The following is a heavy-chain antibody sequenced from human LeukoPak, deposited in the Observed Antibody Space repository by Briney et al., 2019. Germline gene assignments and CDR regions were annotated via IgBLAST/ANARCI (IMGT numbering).Heavy chain of an antibody. V-gene: IGHV3-23*01. Sequence: GGSLRLSCAASGLSFCAHAMYWVRQAPGMVLEWVSGVGGGGQRTHYADSVKGRFTISRDNSKNTLYLQMNSLRAEDTAIYYCAKDRGYYVDTGTINFWGQGTLITVSS. CDR1: GLSFCAHA. J-gene: IGHJ4*02. CDR2: VGGGGQRT. D-gene: IGHD2-15*01. CDR3: AKDRGYYVDTGTINF.